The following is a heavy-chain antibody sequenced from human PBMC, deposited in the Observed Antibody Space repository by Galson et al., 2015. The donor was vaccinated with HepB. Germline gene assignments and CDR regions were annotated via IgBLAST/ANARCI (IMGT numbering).Heavy chain of an antibody. Sequence: SLRLSCAASGFTFSGYSMNWVRQAPGKGLEWVSAISGDSRYIYYADSVKGRFTMSRDNAKNTVFLQMNSLRAEDTAVYYCATSPGDHVSGYNYYFDYWVQGTLVSVS. CDR1: GFTFSGYS. J-gene: IGHJ4*02. V-gene: IGHV3-21*01. CDR2: ISGDSRYI. CDR3: ATSPGDHVSGYNYYFDY. D-gene: IGHD3-3*01.